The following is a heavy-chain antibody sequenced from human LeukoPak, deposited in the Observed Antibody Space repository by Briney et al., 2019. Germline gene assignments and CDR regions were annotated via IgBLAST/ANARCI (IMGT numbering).Heavy chain of an antibody. D-gene: IGHD2-21*02. Sequence: SETPSLTCTVSGGSISSYYWSWIRQPAGKGLEWIGRIYTSGSTNYNPSLKSRVTMSVDTSKNQFSLKLSSVTAADTAVYYCAKLLGGVVTAIASADDAFDIWGQGTMVTVSS. V-gene: IGHV4-4*07. CDR1: GGSISSYY. CDR2: IYTSGST. J-gene: IGHJ3*02. CDR3: AKLLGGVVTAIASADDAFDI.